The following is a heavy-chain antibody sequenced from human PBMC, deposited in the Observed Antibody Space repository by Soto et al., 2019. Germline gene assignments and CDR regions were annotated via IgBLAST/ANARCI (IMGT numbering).Heavy chain of an antibody. CDR3: TKKGQYHDSSACGRDCYMDV. CDR2: IYWDDQK. V-gene: IGHV2-5*02. J-gene: IGHJ6*04. CDR1: GFSFTTYGVG. D-gene: IGHD2-2*01. Sequence: QITLKESGPTLVKPTQTLTLTCTFSGFSFTTYGVGVGWIRQAPGKAPEWLALIYWDDQKTFRSSLESRLTITRDTSKDQVVLTITNMDPVYTATYYCTKKGQYHDSSACGRDCYMDVWGKGTTVTVSS.